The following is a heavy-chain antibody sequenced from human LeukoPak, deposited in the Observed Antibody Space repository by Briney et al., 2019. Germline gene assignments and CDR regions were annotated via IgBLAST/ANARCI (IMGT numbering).Heavy chain of an antibody. CDR2: IIPIFGTA. V-gene: IGHV1-69*13. Sequence: ASAKVSCKASGGTFSSYAISWVRQAPGQGLEWMGGIIPIFGTANYAQKFQGRVTITADESTSTAYMELSSLRSEDTAVYYCAREWLRLIFDYWGQGTLVTVSS. CDR3: AREWLRLIFDY. D-gene: IGHD5-12*01. CDR1: GGTFSSYA. J-gene: IGHJ4*02.